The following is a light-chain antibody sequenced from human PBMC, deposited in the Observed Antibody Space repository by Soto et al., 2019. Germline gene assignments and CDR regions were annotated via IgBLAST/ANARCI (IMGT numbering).Light chain of an antibody. Sequence: EIVMTQSPATLSVSPGERATLSCRASQSVSSNLAWYQHKPGQAPRLLIYGASTRATGIPARFSGSGSGTEFTLTISSLQSEDFAVYYCQQYNNWPPRRAFGQGTKLEIK. CDR1: QSVSSN. V-gene: IGKV3-15*01. CDR3: QQYNNWPPRRA. J-gene: IGKJ2*01. CDR2: GAS.